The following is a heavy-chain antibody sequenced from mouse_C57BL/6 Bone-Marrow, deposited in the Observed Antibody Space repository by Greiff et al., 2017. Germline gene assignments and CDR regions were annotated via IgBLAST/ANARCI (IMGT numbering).Heavy chain of an antibody. D-gene: IGHD1-1*01. J-gene: IGHJ2*01. V-gene: IGHV1-55*01. CDR1: GYTFTSYW. CDR3: ARRDYYGSLDY. CDR2: IYPGSGST. Sequence: QVQLKESGAELVKPGASVKMSCKASGYTFTSYWITWVKQRPGQGLEWIGDIYPGSGSTNYNEKFKSKATLTVDTSSSTAYMQLSSLTSEDSAVYYCARRDYYGSLDYWGQGTTLTVSS.